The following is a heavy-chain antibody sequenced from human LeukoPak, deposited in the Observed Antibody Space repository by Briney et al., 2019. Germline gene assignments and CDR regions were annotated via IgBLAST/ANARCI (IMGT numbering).Heavy chain of an antibody. V-gene: IGHV2-70*11. CDR3: ARISYGSGSGLDY. Sequence: SGPALVKPTQTLTLTCTFSGFSLRTRGMCVSWIRQPPGKALEWLARIDWDDDKYYSTSLKTRLTISKDTSKNQVVLTMTNMDPVDTATYYCARISYGSGSGLDYWGQGTLVTVSS. D-gene: IGHD3-10*01. CDR1: GFSLRTRGMC. J-gene: IGHJ4*02. CDR2: IDWDDDK.